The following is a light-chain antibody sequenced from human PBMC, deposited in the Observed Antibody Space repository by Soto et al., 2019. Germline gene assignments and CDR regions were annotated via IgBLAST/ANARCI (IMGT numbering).Light chain of an antibody. CDR1: QSVGSD. J-gene: IGKJ1*01. V-gene: IGKV3-11*01. CDR2: DAS. Sequence: EIVMTQSPATLSVSPGERATLYFRASQSVGSDLVWYQQRPGQAPRLLIYDASNRATGIPARFSGSGSGTDFTLTISSLEPEDFAVYYCQQRSNWPPWTFGQGTKVDI. CDR3: QQRSNWPPWT.